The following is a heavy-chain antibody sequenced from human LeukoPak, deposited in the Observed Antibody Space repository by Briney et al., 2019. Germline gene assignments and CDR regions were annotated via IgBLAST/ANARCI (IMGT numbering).Heavy chain of an antibody. CDR1: GGSISSYY. J-gene: IGHJ4*02. CDR2: IYYSGST. Sequence: SETLSLTCTVSGGSISSYYWGWIRQPPGMGLEWIGSIYYSGSTFYNPSLNSRVTISVDTSKNQFSLKLSSVTAADTAVYYCARPYDSSGYYHYWGQGTLVTVSS. V-gene: IGHV4-39*01. CDR3: ARPYDSSGYYHY. D-gene: IGHD3-22*01.